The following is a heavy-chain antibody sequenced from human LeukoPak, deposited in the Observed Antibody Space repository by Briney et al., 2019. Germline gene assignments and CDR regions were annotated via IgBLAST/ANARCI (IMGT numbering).Heavy chain of an antibody. V-gene: IGHV3-23*03. J-gene: IGHJ5*02. D-gene: IGHD6-19*01. Sequence: GGSLRLSCAASGFTFSSYAMSWVRQAPGKGLEWVSVIYSGGSTYYADSVKGRFTISRDDSKNTFYLQMDTLRADDTAVYYCAKGSGSGWYGWFAPWGQGALVTVSS. CDR3: AKGSGSGWYGWFAP. CDR1: GFTFSSYA. CDR2: IYSGGST.